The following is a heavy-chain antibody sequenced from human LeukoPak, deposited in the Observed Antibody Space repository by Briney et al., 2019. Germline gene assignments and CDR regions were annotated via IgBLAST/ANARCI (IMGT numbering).Heavy chain of an antibody. CDR2: INPSGGST. J-gene: IGHJ4*02. CDR1: GYTFTSYY. CDR3: ARSRYYYDSSGRSFDY. D-gene: IGHD3-22*01. Sequence: GASVKVSCKASGYTFTSYYMHWVRQAPGQGLEWMGIINPSGGSTSYAQKFQGRVTMTRDTSTSTVYMELSSLRSEDTAVYYCARSRYYYDSSGRSFDYWGQGTLVTVSS. V-gene: IGHV1-46*01.